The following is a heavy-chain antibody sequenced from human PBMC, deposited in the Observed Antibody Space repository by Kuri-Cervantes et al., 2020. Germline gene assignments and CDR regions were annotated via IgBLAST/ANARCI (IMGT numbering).Heavy chain of an antibody. CDR2: ISAYNGNT. CDR1: GYTFTSYG. D-gene: IGHD1-26*01. CDR3: ATWEVGATPFDY. Sequence: ASVKVSCKASGYTFTSYGISWVRQAPGQGLEWMGWISAYNGNTSYAQKFQGRVTMTRDTSTSTVYMKLSSLRSEDTAVYYCATWEVGATPFDYWGQGTLVTVSS. J-gene: IGHJ4*02. V-gene: IGHV1-18*01.